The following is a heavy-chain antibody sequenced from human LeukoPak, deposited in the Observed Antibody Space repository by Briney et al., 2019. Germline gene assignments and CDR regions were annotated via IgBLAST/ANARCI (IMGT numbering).Heavy chain of an antibody. CDR1: GFNFSNYG. V-gene: IGHV3-30*02. Sequence: GGSLRLSCAASGFNFSNYGMHWVRQAPGKGLEWVAFTRFDGKNEYCGDSVRGRFTISRDNSKNTLSLQMNSLRAEDTAVYYCTNPISPLVTTRGSEFDYWGQGTLVTVSS. D-gene: IGHD4-17*01. CDR3: TNPISPLVTTRGSEFDY. CDR2: TRFDGKNE. J-gene: IGHJ4*02.